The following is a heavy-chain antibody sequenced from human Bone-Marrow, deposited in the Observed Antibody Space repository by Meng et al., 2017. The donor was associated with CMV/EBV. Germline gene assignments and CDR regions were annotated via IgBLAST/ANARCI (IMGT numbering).Heavy chain of an antibody. J-gene: IGHJ5*02. CDR1: GYTFTSYY. CDR3: ARDLYCTNGVCYGEISQNENWFDP. CDR2: INPSGGST. Sequence: ASVKVSCKASGYTFTSYYMHWVRQAPGQGLEWMGIINPSGGSTSYAQKFQGRVTMTRDTSTSTVYMELSSLRSEDTAVYYCARDLYCTNGVCYGEISQNENWFDPWGQGTLVTVSS. V-gene: IGHV1-46*01. D-gene: IGHD2-8*01.